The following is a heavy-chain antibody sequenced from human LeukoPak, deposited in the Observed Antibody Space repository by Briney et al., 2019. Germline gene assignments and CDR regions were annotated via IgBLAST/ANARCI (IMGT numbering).Heavy chain of an antibody. J-gene: IGHJ6*02. D-gene: IGHD2-2*01. CDR1: GGSISSYY. V-gene: IGHV4-4*07. CDR2: IYTSGST. Sequence: SETLSLTCTVSGGSISSYYWSWIRQPAGKGLEWIGRIYTSGSTNYHPSLKSRVTMSVDTSKNQFSLKLSSVTAADTAVYYCARDGQYCSSTSCYRWDYYYYGMDVWSQGTTVTVSS. CDR3: ARDGQYCSSTSCYRWDYYYYGMDV.